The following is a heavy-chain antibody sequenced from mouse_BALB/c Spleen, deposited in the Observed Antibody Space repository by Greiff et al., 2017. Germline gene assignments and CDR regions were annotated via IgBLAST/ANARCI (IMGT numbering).Heavy chain of an antibody. CDR2: ISSGGST. CDR1: GFTFSSYA. CDR3: ARGVITTTWGDY. V-gene: IGHV5-6-5*01. D-gene: IGHD1-2*01. J-gene: IGHJ4*01. Sequence: EVKVEESGGGLVKPGGSLKLSCAASGFTFSSYAMSWVRQTPEKRLEWVASISSGGSTYYPDSVKGRFTISRDNARNILYLQMSSLRSEDTAMYYCARGVITTTWGDYWGQGTSVTVSS.